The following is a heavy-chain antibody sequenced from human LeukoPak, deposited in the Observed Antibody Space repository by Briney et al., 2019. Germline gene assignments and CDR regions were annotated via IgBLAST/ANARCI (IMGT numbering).Heavy chain of an antibody. Sequence: PSETLSLTCAVCGGSFSGYYWSWIRQPPGKGLEWIGEINHSGSTNYNPSLKSRVTISVDTSKNQFSLKLSSVTAADTAVYYCARGRYYDSSGYPHWGQGTLVTVSS. CDR1: GGSFSGYY. CDR2: INHSGST. D-gene: IGHD3-22*01. V-gene: IGHV4-34*01. CDR3: ARGRYYDSSGYPH. J-gene: IGHJ1*01.